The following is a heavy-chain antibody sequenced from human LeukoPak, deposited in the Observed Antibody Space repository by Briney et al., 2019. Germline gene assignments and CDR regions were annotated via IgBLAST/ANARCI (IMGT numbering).Heavy chain of an antibody. D-gene: IGHD1-1*01. Sequence: GGSLRLSCAASGITFSRYWMHWVRQAPGKCLVLFSRINSDGSSTSYADSVKCRLTISRDNAKNTLYLQMNSLRDEDTAVYYCARGVNWNEVKYWGQGTLVTVSS. CDR1: GITFSRYW. V-gene: IGHV3-74*01. CDR3: ARGVNWNEVKY. J-gene: IGHJ4*02. CDR2: INSDGSST.